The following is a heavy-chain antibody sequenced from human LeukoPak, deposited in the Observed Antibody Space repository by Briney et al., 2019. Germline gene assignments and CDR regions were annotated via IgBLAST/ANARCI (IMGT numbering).Heavy chain of an antibody. D-gene: IGHD3-10*01. CDR1: GFTVSSNY. CDR2: IYSGGST. Sequence: GGSLRLSCAASGFTVSSNYMSWVRQAPGKGLEWVSVIYSGGSTYYADSVKGRFTISRDDSENTVYLQMNSLRAEDTAVYYCARDRDLDCWGQGTLVSVSS. CDR3: ARDRDLDC. V-gene: IGHV3-53*01. J-gene: IGHJ4*02.